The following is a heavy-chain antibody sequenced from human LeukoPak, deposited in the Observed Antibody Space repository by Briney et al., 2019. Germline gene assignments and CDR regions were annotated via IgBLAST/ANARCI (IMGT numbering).Heavy chain of an antibody. J-gene: IGHJ4*02. D-gene: IGHD1-14*01. Sequence: SETLSLTCTVSGGSISSYYWSWIRQPPGKGLEWIGYIYYSGSTNYNPSLKSRVTISVDTSKNQFSLKLSSVTAADTAVCYCARDLPETGVDYWGQGTLVTVSS. CDR1: GGSISSYY. V-gene: IGHV4-59*01. CDR3: ARDLPETGVDY. CDR2: IYYSGST.